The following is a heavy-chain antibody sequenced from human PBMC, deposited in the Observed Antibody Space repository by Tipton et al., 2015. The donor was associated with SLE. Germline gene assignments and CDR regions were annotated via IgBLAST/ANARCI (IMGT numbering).Heavy chain of an antibody. CDR3: ARDGGLGYCTNGVCPSDL. D-gene: IGHD2-8*01. J-gene: IGHJ2*01. V-gene: IGHV4-34*01. CDR1: GGSFSGYY. Sequence: TLSLTCAVYGGSFSGYYWSWIRQPPGKGLEWIGEINHSGTTNYNPSLKSRVTISVDTYKNQFSLKLSSVTAADTAVYYCARDGGLGYCTNGVCPSDLWGRGTLVTVSS. CDR2: INHSGTT.